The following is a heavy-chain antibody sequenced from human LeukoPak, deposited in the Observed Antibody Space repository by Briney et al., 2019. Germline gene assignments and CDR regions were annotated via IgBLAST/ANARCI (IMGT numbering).Heavy chain of an antibody. J-gene: IGHJ6*02. D-gene: IGHD2-2*01. CDR3: TRHSDTYCSRANCYVDNFYGLDV. V-gene: IGHV3-73*01. CDR1: GFTFSGSA. Sequence: GGSLRLSCAASGFTFSGSAVHWVRQASGKGLEWVGRIRSRANSYVTPYAAAVTGRFIISRDDSSNTAYLQMNSLPTEDTAVYYCTRHSDTYCSRANCYVDNFYGLDVWGHGTRVTVSS. CDR2: IRSRANSYVT.